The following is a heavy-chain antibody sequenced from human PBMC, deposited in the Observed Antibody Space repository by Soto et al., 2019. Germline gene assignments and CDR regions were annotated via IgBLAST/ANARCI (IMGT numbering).Heavy chain of an antibody. V-gene: IGHV3-74*01. Sequence: EVQLVESGGDLVQPGGSLRLSCEASGFTFSSNWMHWVRQGPGKGLVWVSRMNPDGSTRGYADSVKGRFTISRDNARNTVFLQMSSLRAEGTAVYYCARGGEVGAGQYYLDDSWGQGTLVTVSS. CDR1: GFTFSSNW. D-gene: IGHD2-21*01. CDR2: MNPDGSTR. J-gene: IGHJ4*02. CDR3: ARGGEVGAGQYYLDDS.